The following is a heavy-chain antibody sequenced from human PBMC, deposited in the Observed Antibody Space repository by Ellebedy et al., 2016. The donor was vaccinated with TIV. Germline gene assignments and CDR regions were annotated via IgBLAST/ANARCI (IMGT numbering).Heavy chain of an antibody. CDR2: IGTAGDP. CDR1: GFTFSSYD. D-gene: IGHD2-2*01. CDR3: ARGRYCSSTNCSRLYYFDY. Sequence: PGGSLRLSCAASGFTFSSYDMHRVRQATGERLEWVSAIGTAGDPYYPGSVKGRFTISRENAKNSLYLQMNSLRAGETAVYYCARGRYCSSTNCSRLYYFDYWGQGTLVTVSS. J-gene: IGHJ4*02. V-gene: IGHV3-13*05.